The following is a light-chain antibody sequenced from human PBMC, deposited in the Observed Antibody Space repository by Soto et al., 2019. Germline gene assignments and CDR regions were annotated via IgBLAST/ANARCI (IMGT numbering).Light chain of an antibody. V-gene: IGKV3-20*01. Sequence: EIVLTQSPGTLSLSPGERATLSCRASQSVSSSYLAWYQHKPGQAPRLLIYGASSRATGIPDRFSGSGSGTDFTLTISRLEPEDFAVYYCQQYGSSTGYTFGQGTKLEIK. CDR2: GAS. CDR3: QQYGSSTGYT. J-gene: IGKJ2*01. CDR1: QSVSSSY.